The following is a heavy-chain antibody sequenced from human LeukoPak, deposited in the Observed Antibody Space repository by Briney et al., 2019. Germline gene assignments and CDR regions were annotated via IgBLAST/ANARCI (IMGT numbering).Heavy chain of an antibody. Sequence: PGGSLRLSCAASGFTFDDYGMSWVRQAPGKGLEWVSGINWNGGSTGYADSVKGRFTISRDNVKNTLHLFMNSLRPEDTALYYCARAQWYIDFWGRGTLVTVSS. CDR3: ARAQWYIDF. V-gene: IGHV3-20*04. J-gene: IGHJ4*02. CDR1: GFTFDDYG. D-gene: IGHD2-8*02. CDR2: INWNGGST.